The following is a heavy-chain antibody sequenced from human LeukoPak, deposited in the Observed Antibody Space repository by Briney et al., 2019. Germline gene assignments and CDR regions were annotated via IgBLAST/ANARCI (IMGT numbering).Heavy chain of an antibody. CDR1: GYTFSTYY. Sequence: ASVKVSRKASGYTFSTYYMHWVRQAPGQGLEWMGIINPSGTDSNYAQKFQGRVTMTRDMSTSTVNMELSILRSEDTAVYYCARDGGGDYDFDYWGQGTLVTVSS. CDR3: ARDGGGDYDFDY. CDR2: INPSGTDS. J-gene: IGHJ4*02. D-gene: IGHD4-17*01. V-gene: IGHV1-46*01.